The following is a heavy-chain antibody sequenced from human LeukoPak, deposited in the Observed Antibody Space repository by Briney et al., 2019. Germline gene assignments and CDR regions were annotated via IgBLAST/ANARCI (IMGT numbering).Heavy chain of an antibody. D-gene: IGHD6-19*01. Sequence: GASVKVSCKASGYTFPGYYMHGVRQAPGQGLEWMGRINPNSGGTNYAQKFQGRVTMTRDTSISTAYMELSRLRADDTAVYYCARDLRQWLVLPGYWGQGTLVTVSS. CDR2: INPNSGGT. J-gene: IGHJ4*02. V-gene: IGHV1-2*06. CDR3: ARDLRQWLVLPGY. CDR1: GYTFPGYY.